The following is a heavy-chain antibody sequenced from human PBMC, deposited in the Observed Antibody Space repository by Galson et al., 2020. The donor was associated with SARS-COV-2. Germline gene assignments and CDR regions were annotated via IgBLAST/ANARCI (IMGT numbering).Heavy chain of an antibody. CDR2: INHRGST. CDR1: GGSFSTYF. Sequence: SQASETLSLTCAVYGGSFSTYFWSWVRQPPGKGLEWIGEINHRGSTSYNPYLKSRVTISVDTSKNQFSLRLTSVTAADTAVYYCARGYWYFDLWGRGTLVTVSS. J-gene: IGHJ2*01. CDR3: ARGYWYFDL. V-gene: IGHV4-34*01.